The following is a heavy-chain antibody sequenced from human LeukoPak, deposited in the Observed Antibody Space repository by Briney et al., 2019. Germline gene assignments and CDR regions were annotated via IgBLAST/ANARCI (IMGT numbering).Heavy chain of an antibody. CDR2: IIPIFGTA. V-gene: IGHV1-69*13. J-gene: IGHJ4*02. D-gene: IGHD2-8*01. CDR3: ARLKYCTNGVCYAGFDY. CDR1: GGTFSSYA. Sequence: ASVKVSCKASGGTFSSYAISWVRQAPGQGLEWMGGIIPIFGTANYAQKFQGRVTITADESTSTAYMELSSLRSEDTAVYYCARLKYCTNGVCYAGFDYWGQGTLVTVSS.